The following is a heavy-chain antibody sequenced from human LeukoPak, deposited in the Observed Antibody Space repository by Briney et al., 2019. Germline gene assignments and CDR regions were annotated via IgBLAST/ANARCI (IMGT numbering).Heavy chain of an antibody. V-gene: IGHV3-23*01. CDR1: GFTFHDYA. D-gene: IGHD3/OR15-3a*01. J-gene: IGHJ5*02. Sequence: GGSLRLSCAASGFTFHDYAMTWVPQAPGKGLEWVSGITASGAGTYYADSVKGRSTISRDNFKDTLYLQLNSLRAVDTATYYCAKSVSFGLAPNYFDPWGQGTLVTVSS. CDR3: AKSVSFGLAPNYFDP. CDR2: ITASGAGT.